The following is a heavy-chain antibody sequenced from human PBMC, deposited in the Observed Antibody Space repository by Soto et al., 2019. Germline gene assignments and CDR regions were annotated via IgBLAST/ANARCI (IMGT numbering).Heavy chain of an antibody. CDR1: GGTFSSFA. Sequence: QVQVVQSGAEVKKPGSSVKVSCRAPGGTFSSFAFSWVRQAPGQGLEWMGGFIPMSDTTHYAQKFQGRVMITADKSTRTVYMDLSSLRSEDTAVYYCARGVVGATDFDHWGQGTLVTVSS. D-gene: IGHD1-26*01. CDR2: FIPMSDTT. J-gene: IGHJ4*02. V-gene: IGHV1-69*06. CDR3: ARGVVGATDFDH.